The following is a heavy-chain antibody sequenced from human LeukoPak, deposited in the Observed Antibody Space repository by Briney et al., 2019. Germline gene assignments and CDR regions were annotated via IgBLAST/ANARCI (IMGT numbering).Heavy chain of an antibody. J-gene: IGHJ4*02. V-gene: IGHV4-39*01. CDR3: ARHGGSYRLRHHNYFDY. CDR1: GGSISSGSYY. Sequence: PSETLSLTCTVSGGSISSGSYYWSWIRQPPGKGLEWIGEINHSGSTNYNPSLKSRVTISVDTSKNQFSLKLSSVTAADTAVYYCARHGGSYRLRHHNYFDYWGQGTLVTVSS. D-gene: IGHD1-26*01. CDR2: INHSGST.